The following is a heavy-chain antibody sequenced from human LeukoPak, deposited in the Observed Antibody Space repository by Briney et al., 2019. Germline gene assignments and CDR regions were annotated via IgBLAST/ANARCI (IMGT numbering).Heavy chain of an antibody. CDR1: GGTFSSYA. CDR2: IIPIFGTA. V-gene: IGHV1-69*05. CDR3: ARSIAARPYYFDY. D-gene: IGHD6-6*01. Sequence: SVKVSCKASGGTFSSYAISWVRQAPGQGLEWMGGIIPIFGTANYAQKFQGRVTITTDKYTSTAYMELSSLRSEDTAVYYCARSIAARPYYFDYWGQGTLVTVSS. J-gene: IGHJ4*02.